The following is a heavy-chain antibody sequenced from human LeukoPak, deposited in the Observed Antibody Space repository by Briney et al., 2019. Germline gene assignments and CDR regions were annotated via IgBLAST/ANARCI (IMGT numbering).Heavy chain of an antibody. Sequence: GRSLRLSCTASGFTFGDYAMSWFRQAPGKGLEWVGFIRSKAYGGTTEYAASVKGRFTISRDDSKSIAYLQMNSLKTEDTAVYYCAKVINVVASEYFQHWGQGTLVTVSS. CDR2: IRSKAYGGTT. V-gene: IGHV3-49*03. CDR3: AKVINVVASEYFQH. D-gene: IGHD2-15*01. CDR1: GFTFGDYA. J-gene: IGHJ1*01.